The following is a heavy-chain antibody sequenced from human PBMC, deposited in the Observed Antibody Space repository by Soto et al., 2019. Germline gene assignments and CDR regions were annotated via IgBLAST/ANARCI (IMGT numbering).Heavy chain of an antibody. CDR2: IWYDGSNK. D-gene: IGHD3-3*01. CDR1: GFTFSSYG. CDR3: ARDVSLEWSYYYYYYGMDV. Sequence: GGSLRLSCAASGFTFSSYGMHWARQAPGKGLERVAVIWYDGSNKYYADSVKGRFTISRDNSKNTLYLQMNSLRAEDTAVYYCARDVSLEWSYYYYYYGMDVRGQGTTVNVS. V-gene: IGHV3-33*01. J-gene: IGHJ6*02.